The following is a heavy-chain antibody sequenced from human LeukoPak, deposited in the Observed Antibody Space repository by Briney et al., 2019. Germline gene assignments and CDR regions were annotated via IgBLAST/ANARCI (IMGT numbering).Heavy chain of an antibody. CDR2: IYSSGST. CDR1: GGSISSYY. D-gene: IGHD5-18*01. Sequence: PSETLSLTCTVSGGSISSYYWNWIRQPPGKGLEWIGYIYSSGSTNYNPSLKSRVAISVDTSRNQFSLKLSSATTADTAVYYCARGYGYYFESWGQGTLVTVSS. V-gene: IGHV4-59*03. CDR3: ARGYGYYFES. J-gene: IGHJ4*02.